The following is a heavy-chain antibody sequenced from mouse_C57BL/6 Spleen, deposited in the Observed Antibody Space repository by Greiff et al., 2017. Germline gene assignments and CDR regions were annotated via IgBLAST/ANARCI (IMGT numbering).Heavy chain of an antibody. CDR3: ARGVFYYSNSYYAMDY. J-gene: IGHJ4*01. Sequence: VQLQQSGPELVKPGASVKISCKASGYSFTGYYMHWVKPSHGNILDWIGYIYPYNGVSSYNQKFKGKATLTVDKASSTAYMELRSLTSEDSAVYYCARGVFYYSNSYYAMDYWGQGTSVTVSS. CDR2: IYPYNGVS. D-gene: IGHD2-5*01. V-gene: IGHV1-31*01. CDR1: GYSFTGYY.